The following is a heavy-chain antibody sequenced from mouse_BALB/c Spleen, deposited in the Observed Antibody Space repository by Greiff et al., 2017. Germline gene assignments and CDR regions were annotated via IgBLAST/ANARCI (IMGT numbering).Heavy chain of an antibody. J-gene: IGHJ4*01. CDR2: IWAGGST. CDR1: GFSLTSYG. D-gene: IGHD2-1*01. Sequence: VQLVESGPGLVAPSQSLSITCTVSGFSLTSYGVHWVRQPPGKGLEWLGVIWAGGSTNYNSALMSSLSISKDNSKSQVFLKMNRLQTDDTAMYYCARGGERWQLRGMDYWGQGTSVTVSS. V-gene: IGHV2-9*02. CDR3: ARGGERWQLRGMDY.